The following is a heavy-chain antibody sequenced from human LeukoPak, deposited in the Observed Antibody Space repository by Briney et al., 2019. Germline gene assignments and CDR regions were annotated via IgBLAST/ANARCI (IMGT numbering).Heavy chain of an antibody. D-gene: IGHD3-10*01. CDR3: ARIAGSGSLNWFDP. J-gene: IGHJ5*02. CDR2: IYPKSGGT. Sequence: ASVKVSCKASGYTFTDYYFHWMRQAPGQGPEWMGWIYPKSGGTNSAQKFQGRVTLTRDTSISTTYMELTGLRSDDTAVYYCARIAGSGSLNWFDPWGQGTLVTVSS. CDR1: GYTFTDYY. V-gene: IGHV1-2*02.